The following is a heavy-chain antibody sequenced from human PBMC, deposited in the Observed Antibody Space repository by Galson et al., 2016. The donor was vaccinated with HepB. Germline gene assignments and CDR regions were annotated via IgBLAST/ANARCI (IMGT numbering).Heavy chain of an antibody. J-gene: IGHJ4*02. V-gene: IGHV1-18*04. Sequence: CQASGYTFTTNGISWVRQAPGQGLEWVAWISAHNGDTNSAQKFQGRVTFTTDTSTRTAYMELRSLTSDDTAVYYCARGRDRSLDYWGQGTLVTVSS. CDR3: ARGRDRSLDY. D-gene: IGHD5-24*01. CDR2: ISAHNGDT. CDR1: GYTFTTNG.